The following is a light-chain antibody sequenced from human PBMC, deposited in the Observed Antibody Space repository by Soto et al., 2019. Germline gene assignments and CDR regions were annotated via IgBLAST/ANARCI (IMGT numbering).Light chain of an antibody. CDR2: AAS. CDR1: QSISSY. CDR3: QQSGT. Sequence: DIQMTQSPSSLSASVGDRVTITCRASQSISSYLNWYQQKPGKAPKLLIYAASSLRSGVPSRFSGSGSGTDFTLTISSLQPEDFATYYCQQSGTFGQGTK. V-gene: IGKV1-39*01. J-gene: IGKJ2*01.